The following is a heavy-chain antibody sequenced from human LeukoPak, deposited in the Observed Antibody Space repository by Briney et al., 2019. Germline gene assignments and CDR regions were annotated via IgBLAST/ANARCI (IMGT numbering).Heavy chain of an antibody. D-gene: IGHD2-2*01. CDR3: ARDRVPAAKRSGSMDV. J-gene: IGHJ6*04. CDR2: ISYDGSNK. CDR1: GFTFSSYG. Sequence: GGSLRLSCAASGFTFSSYGMHWVRQAPGKGLEWVAVISYDGSNKYYADSVKGRFTISRDNSKNTLYLQMNSLRAEDTAVYYCARDRVPAAKRSGSMDVWGKGTTVTVSS. V-gene: IGHV3-30*19.